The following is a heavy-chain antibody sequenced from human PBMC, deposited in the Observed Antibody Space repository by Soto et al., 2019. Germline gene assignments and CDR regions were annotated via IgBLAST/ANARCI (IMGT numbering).Heavy chain of an antibody. Sequence: PGGSLRLSCAASGFTFSRYWMSWVRQAPGKGLEWVANIKQDGSEKYYVDSVKGRFTISRDNAKNSLYLQMNSLGAEDTAVYYCAREGTAMAPYYYYGMGVWGQGTTVTVSS. J-gene: IGHJ6*02. CDR2: IKQDGSEK. V-gene: IGHV3-7*01. D-gene: IGHD5-18*01. CDR1: GFTFSRYW. CDR3: AREGTAMAPYYYYGMGV.